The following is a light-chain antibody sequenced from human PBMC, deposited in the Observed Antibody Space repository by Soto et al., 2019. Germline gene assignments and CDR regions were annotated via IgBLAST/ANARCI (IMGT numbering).Light chain of an antibody. CDR2: GAA. V-gene: IGKV3-20*01. CDR1: QSVSSSY. J-gene: IGKJ1*01. CDR3: QQDGSSPGT. Sequence: EIVLTQSPGTLSLSPGERATLSCRASQSVSSSYLAWYQQKPGQAPKLLIYGAASRATGIPDRFSGSGSGTDFHLTISRLEPEDFAVYYCQQDGSSPGTFGQGTKVELK.